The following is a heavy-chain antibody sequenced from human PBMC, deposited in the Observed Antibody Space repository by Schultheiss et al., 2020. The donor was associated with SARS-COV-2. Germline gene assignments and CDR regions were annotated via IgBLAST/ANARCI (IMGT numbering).Heavy chain of an antibody. J-gene: IGHJ4*02. V-gene: IGHV3-74*03. CDR2: ITEDGTIT. Sequence: GESLKISCAASGFAFSSYYMHWVHRAPGKGLVWVARITEDGTITAYAGSVRGRFTISRDNAKNTLYLQMNSLRAEDTAVYYCAKWGGGYYFDYWGQGTLVTVSS. CDR1: GFAFSSYY. D-gene: IGHD3-10*01. CDR3: AKWGGGYYFDY.